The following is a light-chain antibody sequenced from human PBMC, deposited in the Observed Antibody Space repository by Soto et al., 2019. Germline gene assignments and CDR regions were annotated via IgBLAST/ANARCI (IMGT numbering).Light chain of an antibody. CDR2: EVS. CDR1: SSDIGAYNY. Sequence: QSVLTQPPSASGSPGQSVTISCTGTSSDIGAYNYVSWYQQHPGKAPKLMIHEVSNRPSGVPDRFSGSKSGNTASLTVSGLQAEDEAYYYCSSYAGSNDRWVFGGGTKLTVL. CDR3: SSYAGSNDRWV. J-gene: IGLJ3*02. V-gene: IGLV2-8*01.